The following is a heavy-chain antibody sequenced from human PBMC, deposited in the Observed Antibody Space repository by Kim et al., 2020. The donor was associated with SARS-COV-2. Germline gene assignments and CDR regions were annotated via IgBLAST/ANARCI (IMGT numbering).Heavy chain of an antibody. Sequence: ASVKVSCKASGYTFTSYAMHWVRQAPGQRLEWMGWINAGNGNTKYSQKFQGRVTITRDTSASTAYMELSSLRSEDTAVYYCASEPLDIVATTRDYGMDVWGQGTTVTVSS. CDR3: ASEPLDIVATTRDYGMDV. CDR2: INAGNGNT. J-gene: IGHJ6*02. V-gene: IGHV1-3*01. CDR1: GYTFTSYA. D-gene: IGHD5-12*01.